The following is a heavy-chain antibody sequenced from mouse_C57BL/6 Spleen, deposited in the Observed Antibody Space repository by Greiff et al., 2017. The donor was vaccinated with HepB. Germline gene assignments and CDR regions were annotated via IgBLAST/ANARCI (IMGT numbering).Heavy chain of an antibody. J-gene: IGHJ4*01. V-gene: IGHV1-82*01. CDR2: IYPGDGDT. CDR3: ARGGADSSGYYAMDY. D-gene: IGHD3-2*02. Sequence: QVQLQQSGPELVKPGASVKISCKASGYAFSSSWMNWVKQRPGKGLEWIGRIYPGDGDTNYNGKFKGKATLTADKSSSTAYMQLSSLTSEDSAVYFCARGGADSSGYYAMDYWGQGTSVTVSS. CDR1: GYAFSSSW.